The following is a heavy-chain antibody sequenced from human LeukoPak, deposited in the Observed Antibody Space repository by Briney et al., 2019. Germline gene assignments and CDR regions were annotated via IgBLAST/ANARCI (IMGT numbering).Heavy chain of an antibody. V-gene: IGHV4-34*01. CDR3: ASPTIFGVAEFDY. CDR1: GGSFSGYY. D-gene: IGHD3-3*01. Sequence: PSETLSLTCAVYGGSFSGYYWSWIRQPPGKGLEWIGSIYYSGSTYYNPSLKSRVTISVDTSKNQFSLKLSSVTAADTAVYYCASPTIFGVAEFDYWGQGTLVTVSS. CDR2: IYYSGST. J-gene: IGHJ4*02.